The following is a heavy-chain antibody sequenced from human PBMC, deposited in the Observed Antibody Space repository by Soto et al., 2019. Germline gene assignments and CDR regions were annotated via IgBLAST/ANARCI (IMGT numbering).Heavy chain of an antibody. V-gene: IGHV3-30*18. D-gene: IGHD3-16*01. Sequence: QVKLVESGGGVVQHGRSLRLSCAASGFSFSKYGMHWVRQAPGKGLEWVAEMSDDGSKKYYGDSVKGRFTISRDNSKNTLYLLMDRLRPEDTAMCYCAKELRETGGYSFVFWGQGTRVTVSS. J-gene: IGHJ4*02. CDR2: MSDDGSKK. CDR1: GFSFSKYG. CDR3: AKELRETGGYSFVF.